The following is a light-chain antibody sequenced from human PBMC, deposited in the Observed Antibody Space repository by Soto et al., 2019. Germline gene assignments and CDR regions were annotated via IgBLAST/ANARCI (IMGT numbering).Light chain of an antibody. V-gene: IGKV1-12*01. CDR3: QQANSLPFT. Sequence: DIRMAQSPSPVSASVGDRVTISCRASQAIGTWLAWYQQKPGKAPTLLISAASTLQTGVPSRFSGSGSGTEFNLTISSLQPEDFAAYYCQQANSLPFTFGTGTKLHI. CDR1: QAIGTW. CDR2: AAS. J-gene: IGKJ3*01.